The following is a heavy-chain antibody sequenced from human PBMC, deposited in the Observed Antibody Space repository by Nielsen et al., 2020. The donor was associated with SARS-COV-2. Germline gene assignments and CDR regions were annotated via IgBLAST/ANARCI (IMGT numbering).Heavy chain of an antibody. CDR2: IYYSGSV. V-gene: IGHV4-59*12. CDR1: GGSITSNY. J-gene: IGHJ4*02. Sequence: SETLSLTCSVSGGSITSNYWTWIRQRPGKGLEWIGYIYYSGSVYYNPSLKSRVAISVDTSNNHFSLTMTFVTAADTAVYFCARDSLGSGSYFDSWGRGTLVTVSS. CDR3: ARDSLGSGSYFDS. D-gene: IGHD5-12*01.